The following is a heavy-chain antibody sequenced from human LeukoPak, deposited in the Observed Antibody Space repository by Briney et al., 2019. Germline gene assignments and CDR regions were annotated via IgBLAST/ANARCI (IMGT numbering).Heavy chain of an antibody. V-gene: IGHV4-4*07. J-gene: IGHJ4*02. Sequence: SEPLSLTCTVSGGPISIYQWSWLRQPAGKGLEWIGRIFASGSTNYNPSLKSRVTMSVDTSKNQFSLKLISVTAADTAVYFCARDDSSWPFFDSRGQGTLVTVSS. D-gene: IGHD6-13*01. CDR2: IFASGST. CDR3: ARDDSSWPFFDS. CDR1: GGPISIYQ.